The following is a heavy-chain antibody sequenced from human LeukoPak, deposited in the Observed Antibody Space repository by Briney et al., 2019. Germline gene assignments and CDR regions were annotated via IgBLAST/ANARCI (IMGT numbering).Heavy chain of an antibody. J-gene: IGHJ6*03. Sequence: GASVKVSCKASGYTFTSYDINWVRQATGQGLEWMGWMNPNSGNTGYAQKFQGRVTMTRNTSISTAYMELSSLRSEDTAVYYCARPRYCSGGSCYKGYYYYMDVWGKGTTVTVSS. CDR1: GYTFTSYD. V-gene: IGHV1-8*01. CDR2: MNPNSGNT. CDR3: ARPRYCSGGSCYKGYYYYMDV. D-gene: IGHD2-15*01.